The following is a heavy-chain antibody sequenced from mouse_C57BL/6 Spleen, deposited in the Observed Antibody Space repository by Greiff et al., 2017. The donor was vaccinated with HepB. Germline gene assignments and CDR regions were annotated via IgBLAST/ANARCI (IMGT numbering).Heavy chain of an antibody. J-gene: IGHJ4*01. D-gene: IGHD3-1*01. Sequence: EVKLQQSGPELVKPGASVKISCKASGYTFTDYYMNWVKQSHGKSLEWIGDINPNNGGTSYNQKFKGKATLTVDKSSSTAYMELRSLTSEDSAVYYCAVHRAMDYWGQGTSVTVSS. CDR1: GYTFTDYY. CDR2: INPNNGGT. V-gene: IGHV1-26*01. CDR3: AVHRAMDY.